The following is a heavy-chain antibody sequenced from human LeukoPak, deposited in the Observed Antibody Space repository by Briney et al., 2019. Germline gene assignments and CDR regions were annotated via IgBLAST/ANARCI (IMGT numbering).Heavy chain of an antibody. V-gene: IGHV4-59*01. J-gene: IGHJ3*02. CDR2: IYYSGSA. CDR3: ARLHKEWLYLSAFGI. D-gene: IGHD6-19*01. CDR1: GGSISSYY. Sequence: PSETLSLTCTVSGGSISSYYWSWIRQPPGKGLEWIGYIYYSGSANYNPSLKSRVTISVDTSKNQFSLKLSSVTAADTAVYYCARLHKEWLYLSAFGIWGQGTMVTVSS.